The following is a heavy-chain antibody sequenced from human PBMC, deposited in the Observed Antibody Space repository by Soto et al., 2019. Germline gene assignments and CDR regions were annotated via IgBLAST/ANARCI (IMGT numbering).Heavy chain of an antibody. Sequence: GASVKVSCKASGYTFTGYYMHLVRQAPGQGLEWMGWINPNSGGTNYAQKFQGWVTMTRDTSISTAYMELSRLRSDDTAVYYCARGPFSIVVVPAALGPRTDYFDYWGQGTLVTVSS. V-gene: IGHV1-2*04. CDR3: ARGPFSIVVVPAALGPRTDYFDY. D-gene: IGHD2-2*01. CDR1: GYTFTGYY. J-gene: IGHJ4*02. CDR2: INPNSGGT.